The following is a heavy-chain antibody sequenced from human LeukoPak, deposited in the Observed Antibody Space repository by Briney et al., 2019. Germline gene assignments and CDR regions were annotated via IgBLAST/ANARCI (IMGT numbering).Heavy chain of an antibody. V-gene: IGHV4-59*01. CDR3: AEVDSSGYQIDY. D-gene: IGHD3-22*01. CDR2: IYYSGGT. J-gene: IGHJ4*02. Sequence: PSETLSLTCTVSGGSINYYYWMWIRQPPGKGLEWIGYIYYSGGTHYNPSLKSRVTMLVDTSKNQFSLKLTAVTAADTAVYYCAEVDSSGYQIDYWGQGTLVTVSS. CDR1: GGSINYYY.